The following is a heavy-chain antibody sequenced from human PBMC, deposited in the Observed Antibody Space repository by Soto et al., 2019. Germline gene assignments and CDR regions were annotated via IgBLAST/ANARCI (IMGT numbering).Heavy chain of an antibody. CDR2: IIPIFGTA. D-gene: IGHD3-16*02. CDR1: GGTFSSYA. CDR3: AAYCYTMTCTHFHGYS. J-gene: IGHJ5*02. Sequence: SVKVSCKASGGTFSSYAISWVRQAPGQGLEWMGGIIPIFGTANYAQKFQGRVTITADESTSTAYMELSSLRVEDTAVYYCAAYCYTMTCTHFHGYSWGQGTQVTVSS. V-gene: IGHV1-69*13.